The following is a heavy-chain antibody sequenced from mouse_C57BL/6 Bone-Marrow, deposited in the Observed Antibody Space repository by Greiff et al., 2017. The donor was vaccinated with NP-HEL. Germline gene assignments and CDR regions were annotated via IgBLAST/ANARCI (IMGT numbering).Heavy chain of an antibody. Sequence: EVKLVESGAELVRPGASVKLSCTASGFNIKDDYMHWVKQRPEQGLEWIGWIDPENGDTEYASKFQGKATITADTSSNTAYLQLSSLTSEDTAVYYCTTDTTVVAHFDYWGQGTTLTVSS. CDR2: IDPENGDT. CDR3: TTDTTVVAHFDY. V-gene: IGHV14-4*01. D-gene: IGHD1-1*01. CDR1: GFNIKDDY. J-gene: IGHJ2*01.